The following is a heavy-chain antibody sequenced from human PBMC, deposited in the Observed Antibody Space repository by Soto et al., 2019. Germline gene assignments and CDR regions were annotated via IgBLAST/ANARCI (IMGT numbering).Heavy chain of an antibody. CDR1: GGSISSGDYY. CDR3: ASGDNYYDSSGPRSYYYGMDV. Sequence: QVQLQESGPGLVKPSQTLSLTCTVSGGSISSGDYYWSWIRQPPGKGLEWIGYIDYSGSTYYNPSLKSRVTISVDTSKNQFSLKLSSVTAADTAVYYCASGDNYYDSSGPRSYYYGMDVWGQGTTVTVSS. V-gene: IGHV4-30-4*01. J-gene: IGHJ6*02. CDR2: IDYSGST. D-gene: IGHD3-22*01.